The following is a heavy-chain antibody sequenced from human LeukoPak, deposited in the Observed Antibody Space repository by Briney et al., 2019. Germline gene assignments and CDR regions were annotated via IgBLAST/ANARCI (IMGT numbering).Heavy chain of an antibody. CDR1: GGSFSGYY. CDR3: ARGRRVYYDILTGYYKGDWFDP. D-gene: IGHD3-9*01. V-gene: IGHV4-34*01. J-gene: IGHJ5*02. Sequence: PSETLSLTCAVYGGSFSGYYWSWIRQPPGKGLEWIGEINHSGSTNYNPSLKSRVTISVDTSKNQFSLKLSSVTAADTAVYYCARGRRVYYDILTGYYKGDWFDPWGQGTLVTVSS. CDR2: INHSGST.